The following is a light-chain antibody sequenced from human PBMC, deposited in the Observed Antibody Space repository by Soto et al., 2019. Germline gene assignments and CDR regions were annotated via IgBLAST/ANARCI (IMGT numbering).Light chain of an antibody. CDR3: CSYTSSSTPWV. V-gene: IGLV2-14*03. Sequence: QSVLTQPASVSGSPGQSITISCTGTSSDVGGYNYVSWYQQHPGKAPKLMIYDVSDRPSGVSNRFSASKSGNTAFLTISGLQAEDEADYYCCSYTSSSTPWVFGTGTKVTVL. CDR1: SSDVGGYNY. J-gene: IGLJ1*01. CDR2: DVS.